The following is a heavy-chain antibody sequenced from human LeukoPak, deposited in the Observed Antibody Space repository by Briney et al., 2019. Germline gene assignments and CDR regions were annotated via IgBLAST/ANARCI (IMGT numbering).Heavy chain of an antibody. Sequence: GGSLRLSCAASGFTFANYDFNWVRQAPGKGLEWVSYISSTSSTIYYADSMKGRFTISRDNAKNSLYLQMNSLRAEDTAVYYCARDPPHGMDVWGQGTTVTVSS. V-gene: IGHV3-48*01. CDR2: ISSTSSTI. J-gene: IGHJ6*02. CDR3: ARDPPHGMDV. CDR1: GFTFANYD.